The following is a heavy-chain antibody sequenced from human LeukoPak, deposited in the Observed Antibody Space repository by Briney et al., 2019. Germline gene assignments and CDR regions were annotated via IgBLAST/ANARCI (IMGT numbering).Heavy chain of an antibody. D-gene: IGHD1-14*01. J-gene: IGHJ4*02. Sequence: HPSETLSLTCTVSGDSFSRNTYSWGWIRQPPGKGLEWIGSIYYTGRTFYNPSLKSRVTISVDTSKNQVSLRLSSVTAADTAVYYCARHGTISSESYFDYWGQGALVTVSS. V-gene: IGHV4-39*01. CDR2: IYYTGRT. CDR3: ARHGTISSESYFDY. CDR1: GDSFSRNTYS.